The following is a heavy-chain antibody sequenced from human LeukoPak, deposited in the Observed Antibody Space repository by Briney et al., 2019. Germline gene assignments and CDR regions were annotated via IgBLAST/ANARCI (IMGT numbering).Heavy chain of an antibody. Sequence: GGSLRLSCAASGFTFSSYEMNWVRQAPGKGLEWVSYISSSGSTIYYADSVKGRFTISRDNAKNSLYLQMNSLRAEDTAVYYCASRYCSSSTSCYAEDAFDIWGQGTMVTVSS. CDR2: ISSSGSTI. J-gene: IGHJ3*02. V-gene: IGHV3-48*03. CDR1: GFTFSSYE. D-gene: IGHD2-2*01. CDR3: ASRYCSSSTSCYAEDAFDI.